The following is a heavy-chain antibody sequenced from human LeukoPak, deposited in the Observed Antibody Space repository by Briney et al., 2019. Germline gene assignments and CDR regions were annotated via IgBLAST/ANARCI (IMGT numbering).Heavy chain of an antibody. CDR3: ARGRVLSPKKKFLATRYYYMDV. CDR2: MNPNSGNT. V-gene: IGHV1-8*01. D-gene: IGHD2-15*01. CDR1: GYTFTSYD. Sequence: ASVKVSCKASGYTFTSYDINWVRQATGQGLEWMGWMNPNSGNTGYAQKFQGRVTMTRNTSISTAYMELSSLRSEDTTVYYCARGRVLSPKKKFLATRYYYMDVWGKGTTVTVSS. J-gene: IGHJ6*03.